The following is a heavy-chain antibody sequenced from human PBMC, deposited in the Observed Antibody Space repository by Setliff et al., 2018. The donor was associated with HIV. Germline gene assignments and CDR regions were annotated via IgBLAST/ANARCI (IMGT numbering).Heavy chain of an antibody. CDR1: GYSFTSYG. Sequence: GASVKVSCKASGYSFTSYGINWVRQAPGQGLEWMGWISPYNGNTDYAQNFQGRVTMTTDTSTSTVYMELRSLISDDTAVCYCARGVLITFGYQNWFDPWGQGTLVTVSS. D-gene: IGHD3-16*01. V-gene: IGHV1-18*01. CDR3: ARGVLITFGYQNWFDP. CDR2: ISPYNGNT. J-gene: IGHJ5*02.